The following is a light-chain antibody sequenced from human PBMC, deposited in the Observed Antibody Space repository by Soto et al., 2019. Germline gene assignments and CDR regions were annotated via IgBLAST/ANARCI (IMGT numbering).Light chain of an antibody. Sequence: DIQMTQPPSSLSASVGDRVTITCPANQHISNYLNWYQQKPGKAPRLLIYDVSKLQTGVPSRFSGSGSGTDFTLTISSLLPEDIATYYCQHYGNLPYTFGQGTKLEIK. CDR1: QHISNY. CDR3: QHYGNLPYT. CDR2: DVS. V-gene: IGKV1-33*01. J-gene: IGKJ2*01.